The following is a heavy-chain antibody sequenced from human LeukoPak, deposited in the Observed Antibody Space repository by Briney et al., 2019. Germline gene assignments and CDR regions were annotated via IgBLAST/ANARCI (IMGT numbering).Heavy chain of an antibody. Sequence: GGSLRLSCAASGFSFSSYWMSWVRQAPGKGLEWVANINQHGSDKYYVDSVKGRFTISRDNAKNSLYLQMNSLRAEDMAVYYCARDSLAMDAWGQGTTVTVSS. CDR2: INQHGSDK. J-gene: IGHJ6*02. CDR3: ARDSLAMDA. V-gene: IGHV3-7*05. CDR1: GFSFSSYW.